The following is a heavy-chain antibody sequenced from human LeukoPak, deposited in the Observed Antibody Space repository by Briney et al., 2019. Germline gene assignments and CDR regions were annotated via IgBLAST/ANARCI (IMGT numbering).Heavy chain of an antibody. J-gene: IGHJ6*03. Sequence: KSSETLSLTCTVSGGSISSGSYYWSWIRQPPGKGLEWIGYIYYSGSTNYNPSLKSRVTISVDTSKNQFSLKLSSVTAADTAVYYCASLWDYIKTGDYMDVWGKGTTVTVSS. V-gene: IGHV4-61*01. CDR2: IYYSGST. CDR3: ASLWDYIKTGDYMDV. D-gene: IGHD4-11*01. CDR1: GGSISSGSYY.